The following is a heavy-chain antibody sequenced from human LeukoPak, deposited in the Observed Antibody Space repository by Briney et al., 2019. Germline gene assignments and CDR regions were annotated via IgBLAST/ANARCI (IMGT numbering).Heavy chain of an antibody. D-gene: IGHD6-13*01. J-gene: IGHJ4*02. V-gene: IGHV4-59*08. CDR2: IYYSGST. CDR3: ARHGGSSRNKEIYYFDY. CDR1: GGSISSYY. Sequence: SETLSLTCTVSGGSISSYYWSWIRQPPGKGLEWIGYIYYSGSTNYNPSLKSRVTISVDTSKNQFSLKLSSVTAADTAVYYCARHGGSSRNKEIYYFDYWGQGTLVTVSS.